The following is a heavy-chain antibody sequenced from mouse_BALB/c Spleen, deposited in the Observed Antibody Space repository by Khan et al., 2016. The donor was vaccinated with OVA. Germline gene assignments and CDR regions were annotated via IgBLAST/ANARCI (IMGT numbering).Heavy chain of an antibody. J-gene: IGHJ3*01. D-gene: IGHD6-1*01. CDR1: GFSLTGYN. V-gene: IGHV2-6-7*01. CDR3: ARDRSYCHRGFAF. CDR2: IWGDGNT. Sequence: VQLKESGPGLVAPSQSLSITCTVSGFSLTGYNINWVRQPPGKGLEWLGMIWGDGNTDYNSALKSRLSISKDNSKSQVFLKMNSLQTDDTARYYCARDRSYCHRGFAFWGQGTLVTVSA.